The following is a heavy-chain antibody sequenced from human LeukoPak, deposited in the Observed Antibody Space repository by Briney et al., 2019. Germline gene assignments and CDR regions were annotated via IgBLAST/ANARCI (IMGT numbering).Heavy chain of an antibody. J-gene: IGHJ4*02. CDR1: VGSISSSSYY. CDR3: ARHRSGDWANFDY. Sequence: SETLSLTCTVSVGSISSSSYYWGWIRQPPGKGLEWIGSIYYSGSTYYNPSLKSRVTISVDTSKNQFSLKPSSVTAADTAVYYCARHRSGDWANFDYWGQGTLVTVSS. D-gene: IGHD7-27*01. CDR2: IYYSGST. V-gene: IGHV4-39*01.